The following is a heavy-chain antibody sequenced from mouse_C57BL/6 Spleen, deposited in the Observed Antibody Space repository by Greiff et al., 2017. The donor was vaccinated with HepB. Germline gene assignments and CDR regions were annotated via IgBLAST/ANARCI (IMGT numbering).Heavy chain of an antibody. D-gene: IGHD1-1*01. J-gene: IGHJ1*03. CDR2: INPNNGGT. CDR3: GYYGSSLYWYFDV. CDR1: GYTFTDYY. Sequence: EVQLQQSGPELVKPGASVKISCKASGYTFTDYYMNWVKQSHGKSLEWIGDINPNNGGTSYNQKFKGKATLTVDKSSSTAYMELRSLTSEDSAVYYCGYYGSSLYWYFDVWGTGTTVTVSS. V-gene: IGHV1-26*01.